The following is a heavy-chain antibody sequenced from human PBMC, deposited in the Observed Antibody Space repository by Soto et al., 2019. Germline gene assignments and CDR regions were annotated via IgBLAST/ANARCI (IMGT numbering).Heavy chain of an antibody. CDR1: GFTFSDYW. CDR3: ASSMGRGGKDL. CDR2: IKTDGSEK. J-gene: IGHJ5*02. D-gene: IGHD3-10*01. Sequence: EVQLVESGGGLVQPGGSLRLSCAASGFTFSDYWMSWVRQAPGKGLECVANIKTDGSEKYYVDPVKGRFTISRDNAKNSLSLQMKRLRSEDTAVYYVASSMGRGGKDLGGEGTLVAVCS. V-gene: IGHV3-7*05.